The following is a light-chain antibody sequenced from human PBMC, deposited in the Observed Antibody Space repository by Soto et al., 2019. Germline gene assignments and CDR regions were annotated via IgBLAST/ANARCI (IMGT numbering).Light chain of an antibody. CDR2: GAS. CDR3: QQYGSSYT. Sequence: EIVLTQSPGTLSLSPGERATLSCRASQSVSSSYLAWYQQKGGQAPRLLIYGASRRATGIPDRFSGSGSGTDFTLTISRLEPEDFGVYYCQQYGSSYTFGQGTKLEIK. V-gene: IGKV3-20*01. J-gene: IGKJ2*01. CDR1: QSVSSSY.